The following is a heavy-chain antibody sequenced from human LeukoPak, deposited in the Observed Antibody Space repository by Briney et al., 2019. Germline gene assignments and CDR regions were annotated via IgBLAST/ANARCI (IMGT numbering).Heavy chain of an antibody. Sequence: PGGSLRLSCAASGFTFSDSGMHWVRQAPGKGLEWVAIISFDGSWRFYADSVRGRFTVSRDNSKNTLFLQMDSLSADDMGVYYCAKGGTHYGDYPYFFDYWGQGTLVTVSS. CDR2: ISFDGSWR. J-gene: IGHJ4*02. CDR1: GFTFSDSG. D-gene: IGHD4-17*01. CDR3: AKGGTHYGDYPYFFDY. V-gene: IGHV3-30*18.